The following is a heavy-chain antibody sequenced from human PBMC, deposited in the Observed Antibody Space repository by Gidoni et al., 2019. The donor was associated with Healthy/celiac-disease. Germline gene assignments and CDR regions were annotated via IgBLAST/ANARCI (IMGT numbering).Heavy chain of an antibody. CDR2: ISSSGSTI. V-gene: IGHV3-11*01. Sequence: QVQLVESGGGLVKPGGSLRLSCAAPGFNFSDYYMSWIRQAPGKGLEWVSYISSSGSTIYYADSVKGRFTISRDNAKNSLYLQMNSLRAEDTAVYYCARWPTGEVVPAGSGRDAFDIWGQGTMVTVSS. CDR1: GFNFSDYY. D-gene: IGHD2-2*01. J-gene: IGHJ3*02. CDR3: ARWPTGEVVPAGSGRDAFDI.